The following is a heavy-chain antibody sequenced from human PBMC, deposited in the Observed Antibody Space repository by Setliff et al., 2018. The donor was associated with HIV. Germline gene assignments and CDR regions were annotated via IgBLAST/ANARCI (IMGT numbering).Heavy chain of an antibody. CDR1: GDSISNYY. D-gene: IGHD1-26*01. CDR3: ATPHREREDDAFDI. Sequence: PSETLSLTCTVSGDSISNYYWGWIRQPPGKGLEWVGSMYPSGRTYYNPSLKSRVIISVDTSKNQFFLNLSSVTAADTAMYYCATPHREREDDAFDIWGQGRKVTVSS. CDR2: MYPSGRT. V-gene: IGHV4-38-2*02. J-gene: IGHJ3*02.